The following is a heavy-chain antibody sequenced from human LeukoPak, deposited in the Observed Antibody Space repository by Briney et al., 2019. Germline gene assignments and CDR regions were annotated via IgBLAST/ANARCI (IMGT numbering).Heavy chain of an antibody. Sequence: PGGSLRLSCAASGFTVSSYGMHRVRQAPAKWLELEAVISYDGSNKYYADSVKGRFTISRDNSKNTMYLQMNSLRAEDTAVYYCAKGRRVAATPSPYYWGQGTLITVSS. CDR3: AKGRRVAATPSPYY. CDR2: ISYDGSNK. J-gene: IGHJ4*02. CDR1: GFTVSSYG. D-gene: IGHD2-15*01. V-gene: IGHV3-30*18.